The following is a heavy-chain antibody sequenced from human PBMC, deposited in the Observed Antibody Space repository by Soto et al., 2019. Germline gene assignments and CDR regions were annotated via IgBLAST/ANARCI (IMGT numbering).Heavy chain of an antibody. V-gene: IGHV1-69*06. CDR3: WRHDKTALPPLDS. Sequence: QVHLVQSGAEVKSPESAVKVSCKVSGAGDTFSNYGLNWMRQAPGQGLEWMGGTIPAFGTANYAQKFQGRITITADISTTTAYTELSTLRSDDTAVYYCWRHDKTALPPLDSWGQGTLAAVSS. CDR1: GAGDTFSNYG. D-gene: IGHD1-1*01. J-gene: IGHJ4*02. CDR2: TIPAFGTA.